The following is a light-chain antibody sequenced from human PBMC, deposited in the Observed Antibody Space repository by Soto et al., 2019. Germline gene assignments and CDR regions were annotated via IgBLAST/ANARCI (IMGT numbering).Light chain of an antibody. Sequence: QSVLAQPASVSGSPGQSTTISCTGTSSDVGGYNYVSWYQQHPGNAPRLMIYEVNNRPSGVPNRFSGSKSGNTASLTISGLQAEDEADYYCSSKTSSRTPFVFGTGTKVTVL. V-gene: IGLV2-14*01. J-gene: IGLJ1*01. CDR1: SSDVGGYNY. CDR2: EVN. CDR3: SSKTSSRTPFV.